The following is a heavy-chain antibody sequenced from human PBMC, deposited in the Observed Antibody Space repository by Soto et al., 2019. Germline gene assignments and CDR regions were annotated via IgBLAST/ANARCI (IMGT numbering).Heavy chain of an antibody. CDR1: GFTFSSYA. CDR2: ISGSVGST. D-gene: IGHD3-22*01. Sequence: PGGSLRLSCAASGFTFSSYAMNWVRQAPGKGLEWVSTISGSVGSTYYADSVKGRFTISRDNSKNTLYLQMNSLRAEDTAVYYCARSHDSSGYYHFDYWGQGTLVTVPS. J-gene: IGHJ4*02. CDR3: ARSHDSSGYYHFDY. V-gene: IGHV3-23*01.